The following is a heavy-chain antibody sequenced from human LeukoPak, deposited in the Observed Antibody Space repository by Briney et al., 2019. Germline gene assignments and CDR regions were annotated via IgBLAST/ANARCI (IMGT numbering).Heavy chain of an antibody. CDR3: AKDTYSSSWYYFDY. CDR2: ISSSSSYI. V-gene: IGHV3-21*01. CDR1: GFTFSSYS. D-gene: IGHD6-13*01. Sequence: GGSLRLSCAASGFTFSSYSMNWVRQAPGKGLEWVSSISSSSSYIYYADSVKGRFTISRDNATNTLYLQMNSLRAEDTAVYYCAKDTYSSSWYYFDYWGQGTLVTVSS. J-gene: IGHJ4*02.